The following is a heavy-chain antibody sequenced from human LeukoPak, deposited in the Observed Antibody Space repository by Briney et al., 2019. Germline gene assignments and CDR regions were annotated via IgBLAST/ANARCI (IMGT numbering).Heavy chain of an antibody. D-gene: IGHD5-12*01. V-gene: IGHV3-21*01. J-gene: IGHJ4*02. CDR1: GFTFSSYT. Sequence: GSLRLSCVVSGFTFSSYTMNWVRRAPGKGLEWVSSISSSGSYIYYADSVKGRFTISRDNAKNSLYLQMNSLRAEDTAVYYCARDVVVSGYDYFGFDYWGQGTLVTVSS. CDR3: ARDVVVSGYDYFGFDY. CDR2: ISSSGSYI.